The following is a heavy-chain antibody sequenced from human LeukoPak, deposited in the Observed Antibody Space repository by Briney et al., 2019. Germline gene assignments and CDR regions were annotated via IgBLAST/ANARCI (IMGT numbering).Heavy chain of an antibody. V-gene: IGHV1-69*01. J-gene: IGHJ6*02. CDR2: IIPIFGTA. CDR3: ARDRPARARYSFWSGVGMDV. CDR1: GGTFSSYA. Sequence: ASVKVSCKASGGTFSSYAISWVRQAPGQGLEWMGGIIPIFGTANYAQKFQGRVTITADESTSTAYMELSSLRSEDTAVYYCARDRPARARYSFWSGVGMDVWGQGTTVTVSS. D-gene: IGHD3-3*01.